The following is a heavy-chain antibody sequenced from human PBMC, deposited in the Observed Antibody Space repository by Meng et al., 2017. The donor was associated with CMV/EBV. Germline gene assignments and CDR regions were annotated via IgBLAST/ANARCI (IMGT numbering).Heavy chain of an antibody. CDR2: INSDGSST. CDR3: ARDKDDFWSGYYI. J-gene: IGHJ4*02. D-gene: IGHD3-3*01. Sequence: GESLKISCTASGFTFSSYWMHWVRQAPGKGLVWVSRINSDGSSTSYADSVKGRFTISRDNAKNTLYLQMNSLRAEDTAVYYCARDKDDFWSGYYIWGQGILVTVSS. CDR1: GFTFSSYW. V-gene: IGHV3-74*01.